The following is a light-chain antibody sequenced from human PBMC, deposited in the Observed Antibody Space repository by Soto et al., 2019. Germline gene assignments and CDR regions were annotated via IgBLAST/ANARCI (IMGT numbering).Light chain of an antibody. J-gene: IGKJ1*01. CDR1: QSISSY. Sequence: DIQMTQSPSSLSASVGDRVTITCRASQSISSYLNWYQQKPGKAPKLLIYAASSLQSGVPDRFSGSGSGTDFTLTISRLEPEDFAVYYCQQYGGSSWTFGQGTKVDIK. CDR2: AAS. CDR3: QQYGGSSWT. V-gene: IGKV1-39*01.